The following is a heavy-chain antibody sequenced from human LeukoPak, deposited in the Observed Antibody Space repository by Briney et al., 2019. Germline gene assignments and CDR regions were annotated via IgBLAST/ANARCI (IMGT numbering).Heavy chain of an antibody. CDR2: ISSSSTYI. CDR3: ARDPDTNYPFDY. CDR1: GFTLWRHG. D-gene: IGHD4-11*01. V-gene: IGHV3-21*01. Sequence: PGGSLRLSCTTSGFTLWRHGMHWVRQAPGKGLEWVSCISSSSTYIHYADSVKGRFTISRDNAKNSLYLQMNSLRAEDTAVYYCARDPDTNYPFDYWGQGTLVTVSS. J-gene: IGHJ4*02.